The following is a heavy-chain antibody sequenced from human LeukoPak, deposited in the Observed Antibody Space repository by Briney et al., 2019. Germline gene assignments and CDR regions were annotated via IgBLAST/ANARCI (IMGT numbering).Heavy chain of an antibody. CDR3: QKTAYDILTVPFDS. V-gene: IGHV1-69-2*01. CDR2: VDPEDGET. Sequence: ASVKVSCKASGYTFTAYYMHWVQQAPGKGLEWMGRVDPEDGETIYAEKFQGRVTITADTSTDTAYMELSSLRSEDTVFFFKQKTAYDILTVPFDSWGQGTLVTVSS. D-gene: IGHD3-9*01. J-gene: IGHJ4*02. CDR1: GYTFTAYY.